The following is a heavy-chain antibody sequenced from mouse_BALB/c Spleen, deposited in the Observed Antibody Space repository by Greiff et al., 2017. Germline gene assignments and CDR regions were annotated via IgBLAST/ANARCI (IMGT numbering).Heavy chain of an antibody. Sequence: EVMLVESGGGLVQPGGSLKLYCAASGFTFSSYGMSWVRQTPDKRLELVATINSNGGSTYYPDSVKGRFTISRDNAKNTLYLQMSSLKSEDTAMYYCARGPTGYLDVWGAGTTVTVSS. J-gene: IGHJ1*01. D-gene: IGHD4-1*02. CDR1: GFTFSSYG. CDR3: ARGPTGYLDV. CDR2: INSNGGST. V-gene: IGHV5-6-3*01.